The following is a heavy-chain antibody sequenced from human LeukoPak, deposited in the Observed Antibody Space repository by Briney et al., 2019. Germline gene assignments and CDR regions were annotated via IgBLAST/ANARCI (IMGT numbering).Heavy chain of an antibody. J-gene: IGHJ6*02. Sequence: GGSLRLSCAASGFTVSSCYMSWVRQAPGKGLEWVSSLSGNAGRPYYADSVKGRFTISRDNSKNTLYLQMNSLRAEDTAVYYCAKDHRDSGNYYYYYGLDVWGQGTMVTVSS. V-gene: IGHV3-23*01. D-gene: IGHD1-26*01. CDR1: GFTVSSCY. CDR2: LSGNAGRP. CDR3: AKDHRDSGNYYYYYGLDV.